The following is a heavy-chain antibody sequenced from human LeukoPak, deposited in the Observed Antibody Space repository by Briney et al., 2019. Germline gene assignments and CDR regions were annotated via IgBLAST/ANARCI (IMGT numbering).Heavy chain of an antibody. CDR2: INPDSGGT. Sequence: ASVKVSCKASGYTFTGYYMHWVRQAPGQGLEWMGWINPDSGGTNYAQKFQGRVTMTRDTSISTAYMELSRVRSDDTAVYYCARDIVVVPAAPLYYFDYWGQGTLVTVS. V-gene: IGHV1-2*02. CDR1: GYTFTGYY. CDR3: ARDIVVVPAAPLYYFDY. D-gene: IGHD2-2*01. J-gene: IGHJ4*02.